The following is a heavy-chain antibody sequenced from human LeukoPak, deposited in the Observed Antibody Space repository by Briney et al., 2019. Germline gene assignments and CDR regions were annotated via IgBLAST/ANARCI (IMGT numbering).Heavy chain of an antibody. J-gene: IGHJ4*02. D-gene: IGHD3-10*01. CDR2: ISGSGGST. CDR3: ARANSGRWFGELLEYYFDY. Sequence: PGGSLRLSCAASGFTFSSYAMSWVRQAPGKGLEWVSAISGSGGSTYYADSVKGRFTISRDNSKNTLYLQMNSLRAEDTAAYYCARANSGRWFGELLEYYFDYWGQGTLVTVSS. V-gene: IGHV3-23*01. CDR1: GFTFSSYA.